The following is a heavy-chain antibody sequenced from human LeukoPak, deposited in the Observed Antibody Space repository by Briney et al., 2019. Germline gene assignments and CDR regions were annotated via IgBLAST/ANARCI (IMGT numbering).Heavy chain of an antibody. Sequence: ASVKASCKVSGYTLTELSMRWVRQAPGKGLEWMGGFDPEDGETFYAQKFQGRVTMTEDTSTDTAYMELSSLRSEDTAVYYCATDYYYDSSGSYYTVDYWGQGTLVTVSS. CDR3: ATDYYYDSSGSYYTVDY. CDR1: GYTLTELS. D-gene: IGHD3-22*01. CDR2: FDPEDGET. V-gene: IGHV1-24*01. J-gene: IGHJ4*02.